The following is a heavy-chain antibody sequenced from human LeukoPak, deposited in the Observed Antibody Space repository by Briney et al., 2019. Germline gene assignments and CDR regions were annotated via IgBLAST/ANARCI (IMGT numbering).Heavy chain of an antibody. CDR3: AKSSGFSYGSGYSFDY. CDR1: GFTFSSYA. CDR2: ISGSGGST. V-gene: IGHV3-23*01. J-gene: IGHJ4*02. Sequence: GGSLRLSCAAPGFTFSSYAMSWVRQAPGKGLEWVSAISGSGGSTYYADSVKGRFTISRDNSKNTLYLQMNSLRAEDTAVYYCAKSSGFSYGSGYSFDYWGQGTLVTVSS. D-gene: IGHD5-18*01.